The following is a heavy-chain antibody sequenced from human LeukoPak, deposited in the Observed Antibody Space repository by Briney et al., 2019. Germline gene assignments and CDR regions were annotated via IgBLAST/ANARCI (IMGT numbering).Heavy chain of an antibody. V-gene: IGHV1-2*04. CDR2: INPNSGGT. D-gene: IGHD6-13*01. CDR3: ARGLFICRAAAGNPNDY. Sequence: GASVKVSCKASGYTFTGYYMHWVRQAPGQGLEWMGWINPNSGGTDYAQKFQGWVTMTRDTSISTAYMELSRLRSDDTAVYYCARGLFICRAAAGNPNDYWGQGTLVTVSS. CDR1: GYTFTGYY. J-gene: IGHJ4*02.